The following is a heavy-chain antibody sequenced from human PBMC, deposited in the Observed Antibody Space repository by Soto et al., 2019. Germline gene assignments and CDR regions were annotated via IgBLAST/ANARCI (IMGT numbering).Heavy chain of an antibody. V-gene: IGHV5-10-1*01. CDR1: GYSFAGYW. Sequence: HXDSLTISCKGSGYSFAGYWITLVRQKPGKGLEWMGRIDPSDSQTYYSPSFRGHVTISVTKSITTVFLQWSSLRASDTAMYYCARQIYDSDTGPNFQYYFDSWGQGTPVTVSS. CDR2: IDPSDSQT. CDR3: ARQIYDSDTGPNFQYYFDS. D-gene: IGHD3-22*01. J-gene: IGHJ4*02.